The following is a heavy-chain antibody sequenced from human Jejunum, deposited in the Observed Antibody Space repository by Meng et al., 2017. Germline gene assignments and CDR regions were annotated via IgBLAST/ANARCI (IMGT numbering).Heavy chain of an antibody. CDR3: TRGTDRAKSGDY. J-gene: IGHJ4*02. V-gene: IGHV4-34*01. Sequence: QVQLAERGAGLLKPSETLSLPCAFYGGPHSGFYSSWLRQPPGKGLEWFGEIHPSGSTDYNPSLKSRLTISLDTSKNQFSLSLNSATAADTGIYYCTRGTDRAKSGDYWGQGTLVTVSS. CDR1: GGPHSGFY. D-gene: IGHD1-14*01. CDR2: IHPSGST.